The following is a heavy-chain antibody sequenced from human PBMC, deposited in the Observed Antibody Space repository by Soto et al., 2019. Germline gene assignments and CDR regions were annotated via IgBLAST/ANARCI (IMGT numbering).Heavy chain of an antibody. Sequence: GGSLRLSCAASGFTFSSYAMSWVRQAPGKGLEWVSAISGSGGSTYYADSVKGRFTISRDNSKNTLYLQMNSLRSEDTAVYYCARSSITMVRGVIIRRAPPLYWGQGTLVTVSS. J-gene: IGHJ4*02. V-gene: IGHV3-23*01. CDR1: GFTFSSYA. CDR3: ARSSITMVRGVIIRRAPPLY. CDR2: ISGSGGST. D-gene: IGHD3-10*01.